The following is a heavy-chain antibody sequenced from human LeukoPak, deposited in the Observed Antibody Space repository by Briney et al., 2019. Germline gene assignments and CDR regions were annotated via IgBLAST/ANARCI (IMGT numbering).Heavy chain of an antibody. CDR3: ARDMWGNYYDSSGPFGGFDY. CDR2: ISGSGGST. Sequence: GGSLRLSCAASGFTFSSYAMSWVRQAPGKGLEWVSAISGSGGSTYYADSVKGRFTISRDNSKNTLYLQMNSLRAEDTAVYYCARDMWGNYYDSSGPFGGFDYWGQGTLVTVSS. D-gene: IGHD3-22*01. V-gene: IGHV3-23*01. CDR1: GFTFSSYA. J-gene: IGHJ4*02.